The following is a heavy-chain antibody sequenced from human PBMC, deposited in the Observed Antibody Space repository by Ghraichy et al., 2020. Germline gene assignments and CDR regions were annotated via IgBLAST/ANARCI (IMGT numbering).Heavy chain of an antibody. D-gene: IGHD6-19*01. CDR2: ISGSGGST. CDR1: GFTFSSYA. V-gene: IGHV3-23*01. J-gene: IGHJ4*02. CDR3: AKGVFSAVAEIDY. Sequence: GGSLRLPCAASGFTFSSYAMSWVRQAPGKGLEWVSAISGSGGSTYYADSVKGRFTISRDNSKNTLYLQMNSLRAEDTAVYYCAKGVFSAVAEIDYWGQGTLVTVSS.